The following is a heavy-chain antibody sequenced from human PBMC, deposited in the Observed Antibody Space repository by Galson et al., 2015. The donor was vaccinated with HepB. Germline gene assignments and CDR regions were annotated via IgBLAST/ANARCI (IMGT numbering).Heavy chain of an antibody. CDR3: ARDRSGVRIFDH. J-gene: IGHJ4*02. CDR2: IYSGGST. CDR1: GFTVSSKY. D-gene: IGHD2-15*01. Sequence: SLRLSCAASGFTVSSKYMSWVRQAPGKGLEWVSVIYSGGSTYYADSVKGRFTISRDNSKNTLYLQMNSLRVEDTAVYYCARDRSGVRIFDHWGQGTLVTVSS. V-gene: IGHV3-66*01.